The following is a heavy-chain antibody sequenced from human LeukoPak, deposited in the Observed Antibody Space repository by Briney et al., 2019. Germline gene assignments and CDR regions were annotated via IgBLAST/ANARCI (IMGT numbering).Heavy chain of an antibody. CDR3: ARVYSAWPNYYYMDV. CDR1: GFTFSSYA. Sequence: GGSLRLSCAASGFTFSSYAMSWVRQAPGKGLEWVSSISSSSSYIYYADSVKGRFTISRDNAKNSLYLQMNSLRAEDTAVYYCARVYSAWPNYYYMDVWGKGTTVTVSS. J-gene: IGHJ6*03. D-gene: IGHD6-13*01. V-gene: IGHV3-21*01. CDR2: ISSSSSYI.